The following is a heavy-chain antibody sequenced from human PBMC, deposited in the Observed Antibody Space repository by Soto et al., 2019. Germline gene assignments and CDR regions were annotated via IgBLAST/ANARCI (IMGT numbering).Heavy chain of an antibody. CDR3: TNVRSNYVQAMDV. CDR1: GFTFSSYG. V-gene: IGHV3-30*03. J-gene: IGHJ6*02. D-gene: IGHD4-4*01. Sequence: QVQLVESGGGVVQAGRSLRLSCAASGFTFSSYGMHWVRQAPGKGLEWVAVISYDGSNKYYADSVKGRFTISRDNSKNTLYLQMNSLRAEDTAVYYCTNVRSNYVQAMDVWGQGTTVTVSS. CDR2: ISYDGSNK.